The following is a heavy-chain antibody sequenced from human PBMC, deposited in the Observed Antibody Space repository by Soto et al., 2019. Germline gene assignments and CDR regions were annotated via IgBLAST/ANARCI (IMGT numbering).Heavy chain of an antibody. CDR3: ARFAKEENPKLESWYAFDF. CDR2: IYYRGGT. D-gene: IGHD6-13*01. V-gene: IGHV4-31*03. Sequence: VQLQESGPGLVKPSQTLSLTCTVSGGSIRSGGYFWSWVRQHPGKGLEWIGHIYYRGGTSYNPSLESRVAMSVDTSKNEFTLKVTAVTAADTAIYYCARFAKEENPKLESWYAFDFWGRGTLVTVSS. CDR1: GGSIRSGGYF. J-gene: IGHJ4*02.